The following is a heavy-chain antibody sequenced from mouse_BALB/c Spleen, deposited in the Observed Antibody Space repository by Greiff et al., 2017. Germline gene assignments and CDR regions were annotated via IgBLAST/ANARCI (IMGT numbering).Heavy chain of an antibody. Sequence: EVQRVESGPGLVKPSQSLSLTCTVTGYSITSDYAWNWIRQFPGNKLEWMGYISYSGSTSYNPSLKSRISITRDTSKNQFFLQLNSVTTEDTATYYCARSGASYYYGNYAFAYWGQGTLVTVSA. J-gene: IGHJ3*01. CDR2: ISYSGST. D-gene: IGHD2-1*01. V-gene: IGHV3-2*02. CDR1: GYSITSDYA. CDR3: ARSGASYYYGNYAFAY.